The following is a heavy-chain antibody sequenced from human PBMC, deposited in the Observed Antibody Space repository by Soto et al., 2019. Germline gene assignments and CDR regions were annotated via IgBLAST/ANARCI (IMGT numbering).Heavy chain of an antibody. D-gene: IGHD3-16*02. CDR2: MSPNSGDT. Sequence: ASVKVSCKASGYTFSIYDINWVRQTTGQGLEWMGWMSPNSGDTGYAQKFQGRVTMTRDTSINTAYMELSSLRFEDTAVYYCARGVKQGSDYWGQGTLVTVSS. J-gene: IGHJ4*02. CDR1: GYTFSIYD. CDR3: ARGVKQGSDY. V-gene: IGHV1-8*02.